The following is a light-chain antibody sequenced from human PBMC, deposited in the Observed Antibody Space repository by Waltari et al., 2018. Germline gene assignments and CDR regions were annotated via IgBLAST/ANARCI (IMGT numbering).Light chain of an antibody. Sequence: EIVMTQSPATLSVSPGERATLSCRASESVSSNLAWFQQKPGQAPRLLISGASTRATGIPARFSGSGSGTEFTLTISSLQSEDFAVYYCQQYDNYPITFGQGTRLEIK. J-gene: IGKJ5*01. CDR3: QQYDNYPIT. CDR1: ESVSSN. CDR2: GAS. V-gene: IGKV3-15*01.